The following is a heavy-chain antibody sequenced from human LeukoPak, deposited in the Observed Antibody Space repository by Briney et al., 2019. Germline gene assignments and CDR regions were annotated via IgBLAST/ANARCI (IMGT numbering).Heavy chain of an antibody. CDR2: ISGSGSIT. CDR3: AKRVTGRGYYDSSGDAFDI. CDR1: GFTFSSYA. D-gene: IGHD3-22*01. Sequence: AGGSLRLSCAASGFTFSSYAMRWVRQAPGKGLEWVSAISGSGSITAYANYVTGRLITTRDNSQNTLYLQMNSLRAEDTAVYYCAKRVTGRGYYDSSGDAFDIWGQGTMVTVSS. V-gene: IGHV3-23*01. J-gene: IGHJ3*02.